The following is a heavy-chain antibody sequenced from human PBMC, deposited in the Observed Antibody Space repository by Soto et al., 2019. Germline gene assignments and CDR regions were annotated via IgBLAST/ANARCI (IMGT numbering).Heavy chain of an antibody. D-gene: IGHD1-26*01. CDR1: GYTFTSYG. Sequence: QVQLVQSGAEVKKPGASVKVSCKASGYTFTSYGINWVRQAPGQGLEWMGWISAYNGNTNSAQNLQGRATMTTDTSTNTAYMALRSLRSDDTAVYYCARETGGIVVSFDYWGQGTLVTVSS. J-gene: IGHJ4*02. CDR2: ISAYNGNT. CDR3: ARETGGIVVSFDY. V-gene: IGHV1-18*01.